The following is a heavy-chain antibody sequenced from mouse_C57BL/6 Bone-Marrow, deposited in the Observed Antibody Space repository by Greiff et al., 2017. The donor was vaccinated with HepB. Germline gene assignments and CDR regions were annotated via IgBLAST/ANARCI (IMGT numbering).Heavy chain of an antibody. V-gene: IGHV1-66*01. D-gene: IGHD1-1*01. Sequence: QVQLQQSGPELVKPGASVKISCKASGYSFTSYYIHWVKQRPGQGLEWIGWIYPGSGNTKYNEKFKGKATLTADTSSSTAYMQLSSLTSEDSAVYYCARPYYYGSSYPRWFAYWGQGTLVTVSA. J-gene: IGHJ3*01. CDR1: GYSFTSYY. CDR2: IYPGSGNT. CDR3: ARPYYYGSSYPRWFAY.